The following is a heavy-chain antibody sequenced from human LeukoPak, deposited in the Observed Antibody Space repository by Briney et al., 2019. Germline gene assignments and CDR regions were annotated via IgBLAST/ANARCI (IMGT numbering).Heavy chain of an antibody. V-gene: IGHV5-51*01. Sequence: GESLKISCKGSGYSFTSYWVGWVRQLPGKGLEWMGIIYPGDSDTRYSPSFQGQVTISADKSISTAYLQWSSLKASDTAMYYCARRRDLYSGSYYPFDYWGQGTLVTVSS. CDR1: GYSFTSYW. CDR2: IYPGDSDT. CDR3: ARRRDLYSGSYYPFDY. D-gene: IGHD1-26*01. J-gene: IGHJ4*02.